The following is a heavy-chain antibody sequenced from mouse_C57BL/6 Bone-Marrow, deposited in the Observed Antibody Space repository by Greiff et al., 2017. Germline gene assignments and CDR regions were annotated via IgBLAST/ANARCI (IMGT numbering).Heavy chain of an antibody. Sequence: QVQLQQPGAELVKPGASVKLSCKASGYTFTSYWMHWVKQRPGQGLEWIGMIHPNSGSTNYNEKFKSKATLTVDKSSSTAYMQLSSLTSEDSAVYYCARKRTDYSNLDYWGQGTTLTVSS. CDR2: IHPNSGST. D-gene: IGHD2-5*01. V-gene: IGHV1-64*01. CDR1: GYTFTSYW. J-gene: IGHJ2*01. CDR3: ARKRTDYSNLDY.